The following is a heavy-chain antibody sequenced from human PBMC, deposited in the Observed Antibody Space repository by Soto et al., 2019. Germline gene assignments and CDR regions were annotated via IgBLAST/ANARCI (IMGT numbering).Heavy chain of an antibody. CDR1: GGSISSGAYY. CDR2: IYYNGKT. D-gene: IGHD2-21*02. V-gene: IGHV4-31*03. J-gene: IGHJ3*01. Sequence: QVQLQESGPGLVKPSQTLSLICTVSGGSISSGAYYWSWVRQHPGKGLEWIGYIYYNGKTSFSPALKSRITISIDTSKKQFSLKLSSVTAADTAMYYCARTRLRAVYAFDFWGQGTMVTVSS. CDR3: ARTRLRAVYAFDF.